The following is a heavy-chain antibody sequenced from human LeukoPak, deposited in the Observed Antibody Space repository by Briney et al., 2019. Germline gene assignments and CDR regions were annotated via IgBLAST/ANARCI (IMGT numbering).Heavy chain of an antibody. CDR1: GFTFSSYA. V-gene: IGHV3-23*01. CDR3: AKDPRYCSGGSCYSEFDY. CDR2: ISGSGGST. J-gene: IGHJ4*02. D-gene: IGHD2-15*01. Sequence: PGGSLRLSCAASGFTFSSYAMSWVRQAPGKGLEWVSAISGSGGSTYYADSVKGRFTISRDNSKNTLYLQMNSLRAEDTAVYYCAKDPRYCSGGSCYSEFDYWGQGTLVTVSS.